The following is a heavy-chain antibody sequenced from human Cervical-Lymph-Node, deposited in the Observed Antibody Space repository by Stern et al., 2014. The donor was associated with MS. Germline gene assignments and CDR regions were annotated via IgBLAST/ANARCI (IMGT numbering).Heavy chain of an antibody. CDR3: AGINWNYADYYYSAMDV. CDR2: ISRTSSTI. D-gene: IGHD1-7*01. CDR1: GFTFTIYS. J-gene: IGHJ6*02. Sequence: EVQLVESGGGLVQPGGSLRLSCAASGFTFTIYSMNWVRQAPGKGLAWVSYISRTSSTIYYADSVKGRFTISRDNAKNSLYLQMNSLRDEDTAVYFCAGINWNYADYYYSAMDVWGQGTAVTVSS. V-gene: IGHV3-48*02.